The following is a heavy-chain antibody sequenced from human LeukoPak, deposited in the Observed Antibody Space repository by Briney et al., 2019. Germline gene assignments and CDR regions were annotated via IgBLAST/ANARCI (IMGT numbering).Heavy chain of an antibody. CDR3: ARHKRIMVVNGEFGY. CDR1: GFTFDDYG. CDR2: INWNGGRT. D-gene: IGHD2-21*01. Sequence: GGSLRLSCAASGFTFDDYGMSWVRQAPGKGLEWVSGINWNGGRTGYADSVKGRFTISRDNAKNSLYLQMNSLRAEDTALYYCARHKRIMVVNGEFGYWGQGTLVTVSS. V-gene: IGHV3-20*04. J-gene: IGHJ4*02.